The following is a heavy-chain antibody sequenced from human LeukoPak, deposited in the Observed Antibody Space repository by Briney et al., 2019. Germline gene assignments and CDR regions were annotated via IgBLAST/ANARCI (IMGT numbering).Heavy chain of an antibody. CDR1: GYSISSGYY. Sequence: PSETLSLTCTVSGYSISSGYYWGWIRQPPGKGLEWIGSIYYSGSTYYNPSLKSRVTISVDTSKNQFSLKLSSVTAADTAVYYCARDPSMDVWGKGTTVTVSS. V-gene: IGHV4-38-2*02. CDR3: ARDPSMDV. CDR2: IYYSGST. J-gene: IGHJ6*03.